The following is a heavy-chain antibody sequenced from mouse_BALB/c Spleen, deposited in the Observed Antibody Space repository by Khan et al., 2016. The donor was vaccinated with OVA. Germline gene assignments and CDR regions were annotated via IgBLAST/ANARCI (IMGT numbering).Heavy chain of an antibody. D-gene: IGHD1-1*01. Sequence: QVQLQQSGAELMKPGASVKISCKPTGYTFSSYWIEWVKQRPGHGLEWIGEILPGSNSTNYNERFQGKATITADTSSNTAYMQLRSLTSEDSAIYYCARGDYYGSTSWFGYWGQGTLVTVYA. J-gene: IGHJ3*01. CDR1: GYTFSSYW. V-gene: IGHV1-9*01. CDR2: ILPGSNST. CDR3: ARGDYYGSTSWFGY.